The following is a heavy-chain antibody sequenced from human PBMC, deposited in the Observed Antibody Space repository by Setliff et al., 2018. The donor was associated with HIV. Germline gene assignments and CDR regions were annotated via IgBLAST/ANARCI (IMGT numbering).Heavy chain of an antibody. CDR2: VYSSGNT. V-gene: IGHV4-4*07. Sequence: TSETLSLTCIVSGASISSQYWSWIRQPAGKGLEWIGRVYSSGNTNYNPSFKSRVTMSVDTSKNQFSLKLSSVTAADTAVYYCASALSSSWDYFDYWGQGTLVTVSS. D-gene: IGHD6-13*01. CDR3: ASALSSSWDYFDY. CDR1: GASISSQY. J-gene: IGHJ4*02.